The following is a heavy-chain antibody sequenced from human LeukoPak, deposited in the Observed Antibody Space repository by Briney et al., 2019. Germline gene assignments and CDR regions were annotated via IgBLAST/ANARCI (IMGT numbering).Heavy chain of an antibody. CDR2: IYYSGGI. CDR3: ARKATTGPTKAAFDI. Sequence: SDTLSLTCAVSGYPISSTNYWAWIRQPPGKGLEWIGHIYYSGGIYYNPSLKSRVTMSVDTSKNQFSLKLSSVTAVDTAVYYCARKATTGPTKAAFDIWGQGTMVTVSS. CDR1: GYPISSTNY. V-gene: IGHV4-28*05. D-gene: IGHD4-17*01. J-gene: IGHJ3*02.